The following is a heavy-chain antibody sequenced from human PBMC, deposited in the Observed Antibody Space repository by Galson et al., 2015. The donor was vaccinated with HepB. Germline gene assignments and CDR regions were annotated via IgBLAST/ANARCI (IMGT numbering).Heavy chain of an antibody. CDR2: IIPIFGTA. V-gene: IGHV1-69*13. J-gene: IGHJ4*02. CDR1: GYTFTSYG. CDR3: ARVGPLSSGPNYFDY. D-gene: IGHD3-22*01. Sequence: SVKVSCKASGYTFTSYGISWVRQAPGQGLEWMGGIIPIFGTANYAQKFQGRVTITADESTSTAYMELSSLRSEDTAVYYCARVGPLSSGPNYFDYWGQGTLVTVSS.